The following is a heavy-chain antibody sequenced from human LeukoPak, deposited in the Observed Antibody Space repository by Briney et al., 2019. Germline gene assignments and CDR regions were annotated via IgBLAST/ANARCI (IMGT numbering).Heavy chain of an antibody. CDR1: GYTFTSYG. D-gene: IGHD4-17*01. CDR3: ARDRGADYGDYDAGY. J-gene: IGHJ4*02. Sequence: EASVKVSCKASGYTFTSYGISWVRQPPGQGLEWMGWISAYNGNTNYAQKLQGRVTMTTDTSTSTAYMELRSLRSDDTAVYYCARDRGADYGDYDAGYWGQGTLVTVSS. CDR2: ISAYNGNT. V-gene: IGHV1-18*01.